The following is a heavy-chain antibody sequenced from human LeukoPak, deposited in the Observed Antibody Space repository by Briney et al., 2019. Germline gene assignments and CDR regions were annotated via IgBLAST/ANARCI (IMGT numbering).Heavy chain of an antibody. D-gene: IGHD2-2*01. CDR2: ISWNSGSI. Sequence: GGSLRLSCAASGFTFDDYAMHWVRQAPGKGLEWVSGISWNSGSIGYADSVKGRFTISRDNAKNSLYLQMNSLRAEDTAVYYCAKDGADIVVVPADFDYWGQGTLVTVSS. V-gene: IGHV3-9*01. J-gene: IGHJ4*02. CDR1: GFTFDDYA. CDR3: AKDGADIVVVPADFDY.